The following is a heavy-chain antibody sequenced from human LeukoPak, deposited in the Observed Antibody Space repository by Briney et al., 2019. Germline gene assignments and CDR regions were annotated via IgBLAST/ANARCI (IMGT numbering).Heavy chain of an antibody. J-gene: IGHJ4*02. Sequence: PVKVSCKASGGTFSSYAISWVRQAPGQGLEWMGGIIPIFGTANYAQKFQGRVTITADESTSTAYMELSSLRSEDTAVYYCARSPIVVVPAAMGVGRCGGDCYYDYWGQGTLVTVSS. CDR1: GGTFSSYA. V-gene: IGHV1-69*13. CDR3: ARSPIVVVPAAMGVGRCGGDCYYDY. D-gene: IGHD2-2*01. CDR2: IIPIFGTA.